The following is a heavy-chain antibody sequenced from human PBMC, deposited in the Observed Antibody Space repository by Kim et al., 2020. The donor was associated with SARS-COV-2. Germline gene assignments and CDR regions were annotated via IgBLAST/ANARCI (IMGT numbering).Heavy chain of an antibody. D-gene: IGHD3-3*01. CDR3: AKEGWRMAKIAYYFDG. V-gene: IGHV3-33*06. Sequence: SVDGRFPISRDNSRNTLYLQMNSLRAEDTAVYYCAKEGWRMAKIAYYFDGWGRGTLVTVSS. J-gene: IGHJ4*02.